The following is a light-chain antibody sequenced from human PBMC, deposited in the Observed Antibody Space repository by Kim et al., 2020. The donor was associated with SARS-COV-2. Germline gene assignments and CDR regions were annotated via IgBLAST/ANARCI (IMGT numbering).Light chain of an antibody. Sequence: TVLTQSPGTLSLSPGERATLSCRASQSVNSSFLAWYQQKPGQTPRLLIYGASRRATGIPDRFGGSGSGTEFTLTINRMEPDDFVVYFCHQYDGSPPWTFGQGTKLEI. V-gene: IGKV3-20*01. CDR3: HQYDGSPPWT. J-gene: IGKJ1*01. CDR1: QSVNSSF. CDR2: GAS.